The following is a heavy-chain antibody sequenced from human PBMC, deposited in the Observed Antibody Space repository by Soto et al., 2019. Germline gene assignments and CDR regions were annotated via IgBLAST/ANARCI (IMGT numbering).Heavy chain of an antibody. CDR3: ANGTMKVDY. V-gene: IGHV3-23*01. J-gene: IGHJ4*02. CDR1: GFTFSSYA. CDR2: ISGNGGNT. Sequence: EVQLLDSGGGLVQPGGSLRLSCAASGFTFSSYAMSWVRQAPGKGLEWVSGISGNGGNTYYTDSVKGRFTISRDNSKNTLSLQMNSLRAEDTAVYYCANGTMKVDYWGQGTLVTVSS. D-gene: IGHD3-22*01.